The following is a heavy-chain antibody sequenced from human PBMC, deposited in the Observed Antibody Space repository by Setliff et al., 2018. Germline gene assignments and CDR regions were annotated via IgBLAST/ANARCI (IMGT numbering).Heavy chain of an antibody. CDR1: GGSISSGTYY. V-gene: IGHV4-61*02. CDR3: AKERYFDWFFEN. Sequence: PSETLSLTCTVSGGSISSGTYYWSWIRQPAGKGLEWIGRLHTSGSIDYNPSLKSRVTISLDTSTNQFSLNLNSVTAADTAVYYCAKERYFDWFFENWGQGTLVTVSS. CDR2: LHTSGSI. D-gene: IGHD3-9*01. J-gene: IGHJ4*02.